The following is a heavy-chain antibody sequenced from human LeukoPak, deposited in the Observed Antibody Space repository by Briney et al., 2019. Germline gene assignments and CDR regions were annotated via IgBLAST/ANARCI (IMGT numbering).Heavy chain of an antibody. CDR1: GFTFSSYS. CDR3: ARGGSGYCSAGSCYPFDF. V-gene: IGHV3-21*01. Sequence: GGSLRLSCAASGFTFSSYSMNWVRQAPGKGLEWVSSISSSSSYIYYADSVKGRFTISRDNAKNSLYLQMNSLRAEDTAVYYCARGGSGYCSAGSCYPFDFWGQGTLVTVSS. D-gene: IGHD2-15*01. J-gene: IGHJ4*02. CDR2: ISSSSSYI.